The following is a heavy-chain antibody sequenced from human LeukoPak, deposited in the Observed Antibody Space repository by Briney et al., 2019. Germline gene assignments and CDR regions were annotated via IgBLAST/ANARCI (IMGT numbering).Heavy chain of an antibody. J-gene: IGHJ5*02. CDR3: ARDRELTYGRCFGP. V-gene: IGHV4-59*01. CDR1: GGSISTYY. D-gene: IGHD3-10*02. Sequence: SETLSLTCTVSGGSISTYYWSWIRQSPGKGLEWIGYFYNGGSTDYNPSLKSRVTMSVDTSKNQFSLKLTSVTAADTAVYYCARDRELTYGRCFGPWGRGTLVTVSS. CDR2: FYNGGST.